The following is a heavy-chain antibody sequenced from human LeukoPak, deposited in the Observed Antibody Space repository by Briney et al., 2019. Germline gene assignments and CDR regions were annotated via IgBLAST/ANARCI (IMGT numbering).Heavy chain of an antibody. V-gene: IGHV3-21*01. D-gene: IGHD1-26*01. J-gene: IGHJ4*02. Sequence: GGSLRLSCAASGFTFSSYSMNWVRQAPGKGLEWVSSISSGSNYIYEADSVKGRFTISRDNAKKSLYLQMNSLRAEDTAVYYCARGLVGSTSVYFDYWGQGTLVTVSS. CDR2: ISSGSNYI. CDR3: ARGLVGSTSVYFDY. CDR1: GFTFSSYS.